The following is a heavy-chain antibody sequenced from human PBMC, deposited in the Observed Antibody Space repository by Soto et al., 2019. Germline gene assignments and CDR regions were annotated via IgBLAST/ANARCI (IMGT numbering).Heavy chain of an antibody. J-gene: IGHJ3*02. D-gene: IGHD3-16*02. V-gene: IGHV1-18*01. CDR3: GREQYNWGSYRETGYAFDI. CDR1: GYTFTSYG. CDR2: ISAYNGNT. Sequence: GASVKVSCKASGYTFTSYGISWVRQAPGQGLEWMGWISAYNGNTNYAQKLQGRVTMTTDTSTSTAYRELRSLRSDDTAVYYCGREQYNWGSYRETGYAFDIWGQGTMVTVSS.